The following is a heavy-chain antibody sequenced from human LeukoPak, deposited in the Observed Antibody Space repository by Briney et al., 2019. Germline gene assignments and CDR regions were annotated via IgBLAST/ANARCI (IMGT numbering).Heavy chain of an antibody. CDR3: ARGLAVYYDSSVYGHNWFDP. CDR1: GGSISTYY. Sequence: SETLSLTCTVSGGSISTYYWSWIRQPAGKGLEWIGRIYTSGSTNYNPSLKSRVTMSVDTSKNQFSLKLSSVTAADTAVYYCARGLAVYYDSSVYGHNWFDPWGQGTLVTVSS. D-gene: IGHD3-22*01. V-gene: IGHV4-4*07. CDR2: IYTSGST. J-gene: IGHJ5*02.